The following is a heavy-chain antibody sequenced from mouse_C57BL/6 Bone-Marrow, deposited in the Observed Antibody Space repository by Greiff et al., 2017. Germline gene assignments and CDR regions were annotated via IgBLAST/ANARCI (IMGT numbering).Heavy chain of an antibody. V-gene: IGHV1-15*01. D-gene: IGHD1-1*01. CDR1: GYTFTDYE. Sequence: VQLVESGAELVRPGASVTLSCKASGYTFTDYEMHWVKQTPVHGLEWIGAIDPETGGTAYNQKFKGKAILTADKSSSTAYMELRSLTSEDSAVYYCTDYYYGSSAWFAYWGQGTLVTVSA. J-gene: IGHJ3*01. CDR3: TDYYYGSSAWFAY. CDR2: IDPETGGT.